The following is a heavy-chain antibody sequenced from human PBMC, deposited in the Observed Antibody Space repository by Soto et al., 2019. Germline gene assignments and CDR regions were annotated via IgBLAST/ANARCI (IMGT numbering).Heavy chain of an antibody. CDR2: MNPNRGNT. V-gene: IGHV1-8*01. CDR1: GYTFTSYD. J-gene: IGHJ5*02. CDR3: ARWVYYYDSSGYSHNWFDP. D-gene: IGHD3-22*01. Sequence: GASVKVSCKASGYTFTSYDINWVRQATGQGLEWMGWMNPNRGNTGYAQKFQGRVTMTRNTSISTAYMELSSLRSEDTAVYYGARWVYYYDSSGYSHNWFDPWGQGTLVTVSS.